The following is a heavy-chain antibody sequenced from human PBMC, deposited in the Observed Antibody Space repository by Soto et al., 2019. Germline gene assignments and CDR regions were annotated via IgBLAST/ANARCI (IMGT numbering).Heavy chain of an antibody. CDR1: GGTFSSYA. Sequence: GASVKVSCKASGGTFSSYAISWVRQAPGQGLEWMGGIIPIFGTANYAQKLQGRVTMTTDTSTSTAYMELRSLRSDDTAVYYCARDLEIVLVPAAMFAHYYYYYGMDVWGQGTTVTVSS. J-gene: IGHJ6*02. CDR3: ARDLEIVLVPAAMFAHYYYYYGMDV. V-gene: IGHV1-69*05. CDR2: IIPIFGTA. D-gene: IGHD2-2*01.